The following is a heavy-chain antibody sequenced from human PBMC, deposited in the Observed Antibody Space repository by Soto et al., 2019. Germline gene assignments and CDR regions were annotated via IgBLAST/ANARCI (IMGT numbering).Heavy chain of an antibody. CDR2: IIPIFGTA. D-gene: IGHD3-22*01. Sequence: SVKVSCKASGGTFSSYAISWVRQAPGQGLEWMGGIIPIFGTANYAQKFQGRVTITADKSTSTAYMELSSLRSEDTAVYYCTRDGSHYYDSSGYYSFDYWGQGTLVTVSS. J-gene: IGHJ4*02. CDR3: TRDGSHYYDSSGYYSFDY. CDR1: GGTFSSYA. V-gene: IGHV1-69*06.